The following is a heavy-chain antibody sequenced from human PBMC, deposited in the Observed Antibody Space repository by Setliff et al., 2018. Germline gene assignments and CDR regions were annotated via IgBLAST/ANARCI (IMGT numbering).Heavy chain of an antibody. Sequence: SETLSLTCAVSGGSISSSNWWSWVRQPPGKGLEWIGEIYHSGKTYSNPSFKSRVTMSLDKSKNQFSLKLASVTAADTALYYCARIGHFDFWRGFGVGAFDLWGHGSVVTVSS. J-gene: IGHJ3*01. D-gene: IGHD3-3*01. CDR1: GGSISSSNW. CDR2: IYHSGKT. CDR3: ARIGHFDFWRGFGVGAFDL. V-gene: IGHV4-4*02.